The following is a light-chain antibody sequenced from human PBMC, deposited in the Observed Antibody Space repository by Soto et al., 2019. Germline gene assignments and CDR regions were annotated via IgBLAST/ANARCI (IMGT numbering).Light chain of an antibody. V-gene: IGKV3-15*01. CDR1: QSVSGN. CDR3: QQYNNWPPIT. CDR2: GAS. J-gene: IGKJ5*01. Sequence: EIVMTQSPATLSVSPWEIATLSCKASQSVSGNFAWYQQKPGQTPRLLMYGASTRATGIPAMFSGSGSGTEFTLTISSLQSEDFAIYYCQQYNNWPPITFGQGTRLEI.